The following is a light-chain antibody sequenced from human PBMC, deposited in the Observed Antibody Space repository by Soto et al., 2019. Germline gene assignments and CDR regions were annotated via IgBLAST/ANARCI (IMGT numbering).Light chain of an antibody. J-gene: IGLJ2*01. CDR2: DVS. CDR1: XXDVGGYNY. CDR3: SSYTSSSTKV. V-gene: IGLV2-14*01. Sequence: QSALTQPASVSGSPGQSITISCTGTXXDVGGYNYVSWYQQHPGKAPKLMIYDVSNRPSGVSNRFSGSKSGNTASLTISGLQAEDEADYYCSSYTSSSTKVFGGGTKVTVL.